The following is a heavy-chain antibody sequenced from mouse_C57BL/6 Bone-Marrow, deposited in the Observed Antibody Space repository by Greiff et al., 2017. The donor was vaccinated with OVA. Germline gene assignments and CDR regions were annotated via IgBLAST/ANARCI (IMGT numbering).Heavy chain of an antibody. J-gene: IGHJ3*01. CDR1: GYSITSGYY. D-gene: IGHD1-1*01. Sequence: ESGPGLVKPSQSLSLTCSVTGYSITSGYYWNWIRQFPGNKLEWMGYISYDGSNNYNPSLKNRISITRDTSKNPFFLKLTSVTTEATATYDGARGGYSPACFAYWGQETLVTVSA. V-gene: IGHV3-6*01. CDR3: ARGGYSPACFAY. CDR2: ISYDGSN.